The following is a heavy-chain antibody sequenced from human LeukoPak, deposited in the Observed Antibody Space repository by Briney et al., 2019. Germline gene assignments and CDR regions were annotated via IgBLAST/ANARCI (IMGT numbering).Heavy chain of an antibody. J-gene: IGHJ4*02. CDR1: GGTFSSYA. V-gene: IGHV1-69*13. Sequence: ASVKVSCKASGGTFSSYAISWVRQAPGQGLEWMGGIIPIFGTANYAQKFQGRVTITADESTSTAYMELSSLRSEDTAVYYCATAHYGSGNYYNGNHFDYWGQGTLVTVSS. D-gene: IGHD3-10*01. CDR2: IIPIFGTA. CDR3: ATAHYGSGNYYNGNHFDY.